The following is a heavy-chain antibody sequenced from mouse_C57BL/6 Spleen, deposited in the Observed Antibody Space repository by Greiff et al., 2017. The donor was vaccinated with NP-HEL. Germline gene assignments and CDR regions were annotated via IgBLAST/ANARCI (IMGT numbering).Heavy chain of an antibody. Sequence: VQLQQSGPELVKPGASVKISCKASGYAFSSSWMNWVKQRPGKGLEWIGRIYPGDGDTNYNGKFKGKATLTADKSSSTAYMQLSSLTSEDSAVYFCARGTAQANYAMDYWGQGTSVTVSS. CDR1: GYAFSSSW. J-gene: IGHJ4*01. CDR2: IYPGDGDT. CDR3: ARGTAQANYAMDY. V-gene: IGHV1-82*01. D-gene: IGHD3-2*02.